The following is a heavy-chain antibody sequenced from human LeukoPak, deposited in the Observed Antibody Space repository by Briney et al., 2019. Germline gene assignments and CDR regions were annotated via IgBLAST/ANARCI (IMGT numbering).Heavy chain of an antibody. Sequence: SETLSLACADSGYSISNGYCWGWIRQPPGKGPEWIGSIYHSGTTSYNPSLKSRVTISVDTSKNQFSLKLSSVTAADTAVYYCAVWPHYYGSGSTTFDIWGQGTIVTVSS. J-gene: IGHJ3*02. D-gene: IGHD3-10*01. V-gene: IGHV4-38-2*01. CDR3: AVWPHYYGSGSTTFDI. CDR1: GYSISNGYC. CDR2: IYHSGTT.